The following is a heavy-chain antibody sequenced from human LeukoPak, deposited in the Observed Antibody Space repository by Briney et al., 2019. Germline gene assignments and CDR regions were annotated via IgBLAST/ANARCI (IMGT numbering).Heavy chain of an antibody. Sequence: GGSLRLSCAGSGFTFSNAWMNWVRQAPGKGLEWVGRIKSKYDGGTTDYAAPVKGRFTISRDDSKNTVFLQMNSLKTEDTALYYCATGGYYFDYWGQGTLVSVSP. J-gene: IGHJ4*02. V-gene: IGHV3-15*01. CDR2: IKSKYDGGTT. CDR3: ATGGYYFDY. CDR1: GFTFSNAW.